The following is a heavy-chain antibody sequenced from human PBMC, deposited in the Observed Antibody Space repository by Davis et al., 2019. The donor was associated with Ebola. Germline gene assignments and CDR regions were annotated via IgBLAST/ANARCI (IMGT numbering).Heavy chain of an antibody. J-gene: IGHJ4*02. CDR1: GFTFSDSS. Sequence: GGSLRLSCAASGFTFSDSSIHWVRQASGKGLEWVGRIRTKRNNYATAYAASVKGRFTISRDDSKNTAYLQMNSLKTEDTAVYYCTRISYGSIAAPWGQGTLVTVSS. V-gene: IGHV3-73*01. CDR2: IRTKRNNYAT. D-gene: IGHD6-6*01. CDR3: TRISYGSIAAP.